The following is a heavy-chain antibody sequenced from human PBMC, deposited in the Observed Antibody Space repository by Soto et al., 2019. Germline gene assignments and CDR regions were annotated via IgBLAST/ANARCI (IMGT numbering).Heavy chain of an antibody. CDR1: GGSISSSSYY. CDR2: IYYSGST. Sequence: QLQLQESGPGLVKPSETLSLTCTVSGGSISSSSYYWGWIRQPPGKGLEWIGSIYYSGSTYYNPSLKSRVTLSVDTSKNQFSLTLSSVTAADTAVYYCARLTPAISISDHWGQGTLVTVSS. D-gene: IGHD2-15*01. V-gene: IGHV4-39*01. CDR3: ARLTPAISISDH. J-gene: IGHJ4*02.